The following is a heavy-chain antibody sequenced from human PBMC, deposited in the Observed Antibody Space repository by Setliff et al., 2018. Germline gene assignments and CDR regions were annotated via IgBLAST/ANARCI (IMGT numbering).Heavy chain of an antibody. D-gene: IGHD2-15*01. CDR3: ARALVVAAAFDI. V-gene: IGHV1-69*02. J-gene: IGHJ3*02. Sequence: SVKVSCKASGGTFSSYTISWVRQAPGQGLEWMGRIIPILGIANYAQKFQGRVTITADKSTSTAYMELSSLRSEDTAVYYCARALVVAAAFDIWGQGTTVTVSS. CDR1: GGTFSSYT. CDR2: IIPILGIA.